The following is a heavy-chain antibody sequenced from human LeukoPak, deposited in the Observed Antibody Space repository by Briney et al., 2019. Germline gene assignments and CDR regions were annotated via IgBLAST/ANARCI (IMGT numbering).Heavy chain of an antibody. D-gene: IGHD1-26*01. CDR1: GYTFTGYY. CDR2: INPNSGGT. Sequence: ASVKVSCKASGYTFTGYYMHWVRQAPRQGLEWMGWINPNSGGTNYAQKFQGRVTMTRDTSISTAYMELSRLRSDDTAVYYCARQSWDGSYGYFDYWGQGTLVTVSS. J-gene: IGHJ4*02. CDR3: ARQSWDGSYGYFDY. V-gene: IGHV1-2*02.